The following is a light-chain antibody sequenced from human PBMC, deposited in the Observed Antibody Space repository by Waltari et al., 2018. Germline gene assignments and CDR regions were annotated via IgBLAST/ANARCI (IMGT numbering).Light chain of an antibody. Sequence: DIQLTQSPSSLSASVGDRVTITCRASQSISSYLNWYQQKPGKAPKVLIYTASTLQSGVPSRFSGSGSGTDFTLTINSLQPEDFATYYCQQSYSNPTFGPGTKVDI. CDR2: TAS. V-gene: IGKV1-39*01. CDR1: QSISSY. J-gene: IGKJ3*01. CDR3: QQSYSNPT.